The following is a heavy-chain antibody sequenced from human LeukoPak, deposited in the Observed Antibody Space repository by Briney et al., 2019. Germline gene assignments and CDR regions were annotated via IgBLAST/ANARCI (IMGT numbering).Heavy chain of an antibody. CDR3: ARGGSYLSAFDI. CDR1: GFTFSSYV. CDR2: ISYDGSNE. Sequence: HSGGSLRLSCAASGFTFSSYVMHWVRQAPGKGLEWVAIISYDGSNEYYADSVKGRFTISRDNSKNTLYLQMNSLRAEDTAVYYCARGGSYLSAFDIWGQGTMVTVSS. V-gene: IGHV3-30*14. J-gene: IGHJ3*02. D-gene: IGHD1-26*01.